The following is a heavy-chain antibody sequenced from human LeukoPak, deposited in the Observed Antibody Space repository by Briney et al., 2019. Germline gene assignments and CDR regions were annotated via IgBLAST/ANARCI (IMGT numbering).Heavy chain of an antibody. V-gene: IGHV1-24*01. CDR1: GYTLTELS. Sequence: ASVKVSCKVSGYTLTELSIHWVRQAPGKGLEWMGGFDPEDGETIYAQKFQGRVTMTEDTSTDTAYMELSSLRSEDTAVYYCATRGVYYYDSSGYYHNWFDPWGQGTLVTVSS. D-gene: IGHD3-22*01. J-gene: IGHJ5*02. CDR3: ATRGVYYYDSSGYYHNWFDP. CDR2: FDPEDGET.